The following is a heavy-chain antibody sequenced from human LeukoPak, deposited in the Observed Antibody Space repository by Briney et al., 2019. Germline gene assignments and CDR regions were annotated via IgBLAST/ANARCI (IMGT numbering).Heavy chain of an antibody. J-gene: IGHJ3*02. CDR1: GFTVSSNY. V-gene: IGHV3-53*01. Sequence: GGSLRLSCAASGFTVSSNYMSWVRQAPGKGLEWVSVIYSGGSTYYSDSVKGRFTISRDNSKNTLYLQINSLRAEDTAVYYCARDPHYYDSSGFGDAFDIGGQGTMTTVSS. CDR3: ARDPHYYDSSGFGDAFDI. CDR2: IYSGGST. D-gene: IGHD3-22*01.